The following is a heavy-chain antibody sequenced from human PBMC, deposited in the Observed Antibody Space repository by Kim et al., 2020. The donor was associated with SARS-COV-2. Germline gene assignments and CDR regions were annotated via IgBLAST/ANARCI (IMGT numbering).Heavy chain of an antibody. CDR1: GFTFSSYG. V-gene: IGHV3-30*18. Sequence: GGSLRLSCAASGFTFSSYGMHWVRQAPGKGLEWVAVISYDGSNKYYADSVKGRFTISRDNSKNTLYLQMNSLRAEDTAVYYCAKGVAAYCGGDCLSPDYWGQGTLVTVSS. CDR2: ISYDGSNK. D-gene: IGHD2-21*01. J-gene: IGHJ4*02. CDR3: AKGVAAYCGGDCLSPDY.